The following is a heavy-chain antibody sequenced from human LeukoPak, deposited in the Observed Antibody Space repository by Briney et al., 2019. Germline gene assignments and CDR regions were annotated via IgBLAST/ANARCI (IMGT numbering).Heavy chain of an antibody. J-gene: IGHJ4*02. CDR2: IYTSGST. CDR3: AIDRGYSFAFDY. Sequence: SETLSLTCTVSGGSISRYYWSWIRQPAGKGLEWIGRIYTSGSTNYNPSLKSRVTISIDTSKNQFSLKLNSVTAADTAVYYCAIDRGYSFAFDYWGQGSLVTVSS. D-gene: IGHD5-18*01. CDR1: GGSISRYY. V-gene: IGHV4-4*07.